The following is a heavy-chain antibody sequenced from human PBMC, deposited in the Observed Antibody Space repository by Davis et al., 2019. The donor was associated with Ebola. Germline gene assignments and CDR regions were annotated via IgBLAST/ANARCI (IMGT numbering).Heavy chain of an antibody. J-gene: IGHJ3*02. CDR1: GYTFTSYG. Sequence: ASVKVSCKASGYTFTSYGISWVRQAPGQGLEWMGWISAYNGNTNYAQKFQGRVTMTTDTSTSTAYMELRSLRSDDTAVYYCARDLPYCSGGSCYLGGAFDIWGQGTMVTVSS. V-gene: IGHV1-18*01. CDR3: ARDLPYCSGGSCYLGGAFDI. CDR2: ISAYNGNT. D-gene: IGHD2-15*01.